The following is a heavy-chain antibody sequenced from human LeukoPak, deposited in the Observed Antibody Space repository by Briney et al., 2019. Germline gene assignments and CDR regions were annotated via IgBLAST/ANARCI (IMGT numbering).Heavy chain of an antibody. CDR3: ARRYCSSTSCHYYYMDV. J-gene: IGHJ6*03. CDR2: ISAYNGNT. CDR1: GYTFTSYG. D-gene: IGHD2-2*01. Sequence: ASVKVSCKASGYTFTSYGISWVRQAPGQGLEWMGWISAYNGNTNYAQKLQGRVTMTTDTSTSTAYMELRSLRSDDTAVYYCARRYCSSTSCHYYYMDVWGKGTTVTVSS. V-gene: IGHV1-18*01.